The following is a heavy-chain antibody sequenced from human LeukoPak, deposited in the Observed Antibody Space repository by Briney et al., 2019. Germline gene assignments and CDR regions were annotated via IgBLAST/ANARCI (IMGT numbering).Heavy chain of an antibody. CDR1: GFTFSDYY. CDR2: ISSSNRYT. CDR3: ARDGGDYYDSSGYPFHH. Sequence: PGGSLRLSCAASGFTFSDYYMSWIRQAPGKGLEWVSYISSSNRYTNYADSVKGRFTISRDNAKKSLYLQMNSLRAGDTAVYYCARDGGDYYDSSGYPFHHWGQGTLVTVSS. J-gene: IGHJ1*01. D-gene: IGHD3-22*01. V-gene: IGHV3-11*06.